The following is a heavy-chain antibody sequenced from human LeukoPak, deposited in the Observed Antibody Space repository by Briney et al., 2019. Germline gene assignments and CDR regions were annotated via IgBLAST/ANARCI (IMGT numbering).Heavy chain of an antibody. CDR1: GYTFTSYD. Sequence: ASVKVSFKASGYTFTSYDINWVRQAPGQGLEWMGLMNPNSGNTDYAQKFQGRGTMTRNTSISTAYMELSSMRSEDTAVYYCARGSVLLWFGELEERFDPWGQGTLVTVSS. J-gene: IGHJ5*02. D-gene: IGHD3-10*01. CDR3: ARGSVLLWFGELEERFDP. CDR2: MNPNSGNT. V-gene: IGHV1-8*01.